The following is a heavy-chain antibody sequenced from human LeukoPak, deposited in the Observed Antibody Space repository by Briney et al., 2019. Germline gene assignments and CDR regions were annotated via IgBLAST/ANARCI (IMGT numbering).Heavy chain of an antibody. CDR1: GFTFSSYA. CDR3: AKKGYSSSWCFDY. CDR2: ISDSGGST. J-gene: IGHJ4*02. Sequence: PGGSLSLSCAASGFTFSSYAMSWVRQAPGKGLEWVSVISDSGGSTYYADSVKGRFSISRDNSKNTLYLEMNSLRAEDTAVYYCAKKGYSSSWCFDYWGQGTLVTVSS. D-gene: IGHD6-13*01. V-gene: IGHV3-23*01.